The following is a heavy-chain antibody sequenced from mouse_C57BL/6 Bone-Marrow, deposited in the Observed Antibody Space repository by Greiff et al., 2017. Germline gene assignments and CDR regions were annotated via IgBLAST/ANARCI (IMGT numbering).Heavy chain of an antibody. CDR1: GYTFTDYY. J-gene: IGHJ1*03. V-gene: IGHV1-26*01. CDR3: ARELPWYFDV. Sequence: EVQLQQSGPELVKPGASVKISCKASGYTFTDYYMNWVKQSHGKSLEWIGDINPNNGGTSYNQKFKGKATLTVDKSSSTAYMELRSLTSEDSAVYYCARELPWYFDVWGTGTTVTVSS. CDR2: INPNNGGT.